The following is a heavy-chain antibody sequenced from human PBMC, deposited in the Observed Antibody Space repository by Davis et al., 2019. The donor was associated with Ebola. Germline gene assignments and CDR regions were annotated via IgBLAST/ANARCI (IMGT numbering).Heavy chain of an antibody. V-gene: IGHV1-2*04. CDR2: INPNSGGT. J-gene: IGHJ4*02. D-gene: IGHD1-26*01. CDR1: GYTFTGYY. CDR3: ARVRYRRLLSGDY. Sequence: ASVQVSCKASGYTFTGYYMHWVRQAPAQGLEWMGCINPNSGGTNYAQKFQGWVTMTRDTSISTAYMELRSLSSDDTAVYYCARVRYRRLLSGDYWGQGTLVTVSS.